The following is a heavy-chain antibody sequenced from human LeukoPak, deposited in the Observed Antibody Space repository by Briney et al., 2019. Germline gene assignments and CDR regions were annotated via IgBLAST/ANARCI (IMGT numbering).Heavy chain of an antibody. D-gene: IGHD3-3*01. Sequence: PSETLSLTCTVSGGSISSGDDYWSWIRQPPGKGLEWIGYIYYSGSTYYNPSLKSRVTISVDTSNNQFSLKLSSVTAADTAVYYCARTPILERLGTDYWGQGTLVTVSS. J-gene: IGHJ4*02. CDR3: ARTPILERLGTDY. CDR1: GGSISSGDDY. CDR2: IYYSGST. V-gene: IGHV4-30-4*08.